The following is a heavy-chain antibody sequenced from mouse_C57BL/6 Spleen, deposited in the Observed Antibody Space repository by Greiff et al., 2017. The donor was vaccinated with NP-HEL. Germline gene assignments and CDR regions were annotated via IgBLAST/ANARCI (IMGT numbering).Heavy chain of an antibody. CDR1: GFNIKDDY. D-gene: IGHD1-1*02. CDR2: IDPENGDT. J-gene: IGHJ3*01. V-gene: IGHV14-4*01. CDR3: THYGGFAY. Sequence: EVQLQQSGAELVRPGASVKLSCTASGFNIKDDYMHWVKQRPEQGLEWIGWIDPENGDTEYASKFQGKAIITADTSSNTAYLQLSSLTSEDTAVYYCTHYGGFAYWGQGTLVTVSA.